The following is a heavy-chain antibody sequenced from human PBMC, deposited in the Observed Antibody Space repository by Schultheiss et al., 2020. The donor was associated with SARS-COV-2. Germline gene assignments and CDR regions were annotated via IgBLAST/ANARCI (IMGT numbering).Heavy chain of an antibody. CDR2: IRHMGYT. CDR1: GDSISSGGYY. J-gene: IGHJ4*02. Sequence: SQTLSLTCTVSGDSISSGGYYWTWIRQPPGKGLEWIGEIRHMGYTNYNPSLKSRVTISVDASKKEFSLRLSSVTAADTAVYYCARTQEMATSIDYWGQGTLVTVSS. V-gene: IGHV4-39*07. D-gene: IGHD5-24*01. CDR3: ARTQEMATSIDY.